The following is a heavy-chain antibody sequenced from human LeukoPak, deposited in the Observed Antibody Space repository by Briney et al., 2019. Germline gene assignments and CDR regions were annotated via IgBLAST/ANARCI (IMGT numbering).Heavy chain of an antibody. CDR1: GYTFTSYY. CDR2: INPSGGST. V-gene: IGHV1-46*01. Sequence: GASVKVSCKASGYTFTSYYMHWVRQAPGQGLEWMGIINPSGGSTSYAQKFQGRVTMTRDTSTSTVYMELSSLRSEDTAVYYCARDRGGFRHYYDSSGCLDYWGQGTLVTVSS. CDR3: ARDRGGFRHYYDSSGCLDY. D-gene: IGHD3-22*01. J-gene: IGHJ4*02.